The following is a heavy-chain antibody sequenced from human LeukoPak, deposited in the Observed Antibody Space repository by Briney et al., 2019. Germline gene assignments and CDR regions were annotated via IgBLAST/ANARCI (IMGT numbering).Heavy chain of an antibody. J-gene: IGHJ3*02. V-gene: IGHV1-69*13. CDR3: AGRYFDWLLYSRSDAFDI. D-gene: IGHD3-9*01. CDR1: GYTFTSYD. CDR2: IIPIFGTA. Sequence: ASVKVSCKASGYTFTSYDINWVRQAPGQGLEWMGGIIPIFGTANYAQKFQGRVTITADESTSTAYMELSSLRSEDTAVYYCAGRYFDWLLYSRSDAFDIWGQGTMVTVSS.